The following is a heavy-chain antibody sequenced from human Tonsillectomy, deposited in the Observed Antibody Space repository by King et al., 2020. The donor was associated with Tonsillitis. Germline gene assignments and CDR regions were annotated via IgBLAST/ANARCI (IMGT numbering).Heavy chain of an antibody. Sequence: VQLQESGPGLVKPSQTLSLTCTVSGGSISSSSYYWSWIRQPAGKGLEWIGRIYTSGSTNYNPSLKSRVTISVDTSKNQFSLKLSSVTAADTAVYYCAREYYDFSVDPWGQGTLVTVSS. V-gene: IGHV4-61*02. D-gene: IGHD3-3*01. CDR2: IYTSGST. CDR3: AREYYDFSVDP. J-gene: IGHJ5*02. CDR1: GGSISSSSYY.